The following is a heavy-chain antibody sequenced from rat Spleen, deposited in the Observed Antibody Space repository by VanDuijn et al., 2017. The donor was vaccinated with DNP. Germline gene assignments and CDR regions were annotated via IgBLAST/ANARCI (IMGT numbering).Heavy chain of an antibody. CDR3: ARSGYYSGYGWLAY. J-gene: IGHJ3*01. CDR2: ISSAGNT. D-gene: IGHD1-1*01. V-gene: IGHV2S8*01. Sequence: QVQLRESGPGLVQPSQILSLTCTVSGFSVTNFGVNWVRQPPGKGLEWIAAISSAGNTFYNSALKSRLSISRDTSKSQVLLKMNSLQAEDTAMYFCARSGYYSGYGWLAYWGQGTLVTVSS. CDR1: GFSVTNFG.